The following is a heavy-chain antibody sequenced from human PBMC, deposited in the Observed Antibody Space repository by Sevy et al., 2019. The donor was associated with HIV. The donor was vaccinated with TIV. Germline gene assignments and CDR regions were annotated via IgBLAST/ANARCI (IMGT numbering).Heavy chain of an antibody. J-gene: IGHJ4*02. CDR2: IYYNGHI. CDR1: GGSITSLY. D-gene: IGHD1-26*01. CDR3: AGENAWGRGYS. Sequence: SETLSLTCTVSGGSITSLYWNWIRQPPGKGLEWIANIYYNGHINYNPSLKSRVTLSFDTSKNQFSLRLGSVTAADTAMYYCAGENAWGRGYSWGQGTLVPVSS. V-gene: IGHV4-59*08.